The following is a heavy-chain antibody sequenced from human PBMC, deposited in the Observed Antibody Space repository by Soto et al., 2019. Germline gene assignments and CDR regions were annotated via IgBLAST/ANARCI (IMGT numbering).Heavy chain of an antibody. CDR2: IYPGDSDT. D-gene: IGHD2-2*01. CDR3: AKHEGYCSSTTCSNFDY. Sequence: GESLKISCKASGFTFTSYWIAWVRQMPGKGLEWMGIIYPGDSDTSYSPSFQGQVTISADKSINTAYLQWSSLKASDTAMYYCAKHEGYCSSTTCSNFDYWGQGTLVTVSS. J-gene: IGHJ4*02. V-gene: IGHV5-51*01. CDR1: GFTFTSYW.